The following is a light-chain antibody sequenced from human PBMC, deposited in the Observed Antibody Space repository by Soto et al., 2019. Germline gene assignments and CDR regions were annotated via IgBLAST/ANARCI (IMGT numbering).Light chain of an antibody. CDR2: GAS. CDR3: QQYGSSPPIT. J-gene: IGKJ5*01. CDR1: QSVSSSY. V-gene: IGKV3-20*01. Sequence: IVLTQSPGTLSLSAGERATLSWRASQSVSSSYLAWYQQKPGQAPRLLIYGASSRATGIPDRFSGSGSGTDFTLTISRLEPEDFAVYYCQQYGSSPPITFGQGTRLEIK.